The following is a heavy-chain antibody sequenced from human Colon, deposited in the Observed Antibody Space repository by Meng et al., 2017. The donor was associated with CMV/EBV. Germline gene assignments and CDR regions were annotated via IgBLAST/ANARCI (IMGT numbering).Heavy chain of an antibody. D-gene: IGHD6-13*01. CDR2: INSDGSST. J-gene: IGHJ5*02. V-gene: IGHV3-74*01. Sequence: TFSSYWMHWVRQAPGKGLVWVSRINSDGSSTSYADSVKGRFTIPRDNAKNTLYLQMNSLRAEDTAVYYCARVSTPSIAAAGKHNWFDPWGQGTLVTVSS. CDR1: TFSSYW. CDR3: ARVSTPSIAAAGKHNWFDP.